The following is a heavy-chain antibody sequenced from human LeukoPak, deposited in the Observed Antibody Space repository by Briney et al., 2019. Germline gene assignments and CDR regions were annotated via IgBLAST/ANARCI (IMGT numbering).Heavy chain of an antibody. V-gene: IGHV1-2*02. J-gene: IGHJ4*02. Sequence: ASVKVSCKASGYTFNYYYMHWVRQAPGQGLEWMGWINPSSGATNYAQKFQGRVTMTRDTSVSTAYMELTRLRSDDSAVFYCFRGPGHYFDYWGQGTVVTVPS. CDR3: FRGPGHYFDY. CDR1: GYTFNYYY. CDR2: INPSSGAT. D-gene: IGHD3-10*01.